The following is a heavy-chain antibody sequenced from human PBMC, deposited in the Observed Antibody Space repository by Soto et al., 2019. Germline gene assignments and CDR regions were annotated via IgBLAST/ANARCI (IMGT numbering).Heavy chain of an antibody. D-gene: IGHD5-18*01. Sequence: GASVKVSCKASGGTFSSYAISWVRQAPGQGLEWMGGIIPIFGTANYAQKFQGRVTITADESTSTAYMELSSLRSEDTAVYYCARDDKCKESGYSFYGMDGCGQGTTVTVSS. CDR2: IIPIFGTA. J-gene: IGHJ6*02. CDR3: ARDDKCKESGYSFYGMDG. CDR1: GGTFSSYA. V-gene: IGHV1-69*13.